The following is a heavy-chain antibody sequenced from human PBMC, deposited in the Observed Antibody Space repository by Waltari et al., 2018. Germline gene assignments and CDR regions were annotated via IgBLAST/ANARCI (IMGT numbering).Heavy chain of an antibody. D-gene: IGHD4-17*01. CDR2: ISYDGNNR. CDR1: GFTFRNFA. J-gene: IGHJ4*02. Sequence: QVQLAESGGDVVKHGRPISIAWSVSGFTFRNFAMHWVRQTPGKGLEWVAVISYDGNNRYYADSVKGRFTISRDNSKNALYLQMNSLRPEDTAIYYCARDPQFHGHYFFDYWGQGTLVTVSS. CDR3: ARDPQFHGHYFFDY. V-gene: IGHV3-30-3*01.